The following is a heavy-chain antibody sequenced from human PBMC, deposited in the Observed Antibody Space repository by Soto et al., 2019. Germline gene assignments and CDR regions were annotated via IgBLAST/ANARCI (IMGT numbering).Heavy chain of an antibody. CDR1: GGSINSSSYF. CDR2: IYYSGST. J-gene: IGHJ5*02. D-gene: IGHD6-19*01. CDR3: ARHYSSGSRNWFDP. Sequence: PSETLSLTCCVSGGSINSSSYFWGWVRQPPGKGLEWIGSIYYSGSTYYNPSLRSRVTISVGTSKNQFSLKLSSVTAADTAVFYCARHYSSGSRNWFDPWGQGTLVTVSS. V-gene: IGHV4-39*01.